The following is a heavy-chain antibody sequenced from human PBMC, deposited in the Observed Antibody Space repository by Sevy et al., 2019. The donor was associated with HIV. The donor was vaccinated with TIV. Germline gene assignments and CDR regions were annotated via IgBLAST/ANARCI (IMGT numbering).Heavy chain of an antibody. Sequence: GGSLRLSCTVSGFTVSNNYMSWVRQAPGKGLEWVSVIYSGGNKYYADSVKGRFTISRDNSKNTLYLQMNSVTAEDTAIYYCARAYTVTSMDVWGKGTTVTVSS. J-gene: IGHJ6*04. CDR1: GFTVSNNY. CDR2: IYSGGNK. D-gene: IGHD4-17*01. CDR3: ARAYTVTSMDV. V-gene: IGHV3-53*01.